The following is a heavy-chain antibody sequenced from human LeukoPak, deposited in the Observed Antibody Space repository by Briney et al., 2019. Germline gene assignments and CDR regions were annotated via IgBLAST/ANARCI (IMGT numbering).Heavy chain of an antibody. CDR2: ISYDGSNK. CDR1: GFTFSSYA. V-gene: IGHV3-30*04. CDR3: AVAPEQWGFDI. Sequence: GSLRFSCAASGFTFSSYAMHWVRQAPGKGLEWVAVISYDGSNKYYADSVKGRFTISRDNSKNTLYLQMNSLRAEDTAVYYCAVAPEQWGFDIWGQGTMVTVSS. J-gene: IGHJ3*02. D-gene: IGHD6-19*01.